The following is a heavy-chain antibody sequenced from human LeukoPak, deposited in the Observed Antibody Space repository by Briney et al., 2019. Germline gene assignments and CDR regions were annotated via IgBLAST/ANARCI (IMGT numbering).Heavy chain of an antibody. Sequence: AGGSLRLSCAASGFTFDDYGMSWVRQAPGKGLEWVSGISWNGGSTGYADSVKGRFTISRDKAKNSLYLQMNSLRAEDTALYYCARDLGYCSSTSCPTPGFDIWGQGTMVTVSS. CDR1: GFTFDDYG. J-gene: IGHJ3*02. D-gene: IGHD2-2*01. CDR2: ISWNGGST. V-gene: IGHV3-20*04. CDR3: ARDLGYCSSTSCPTPGFDI.